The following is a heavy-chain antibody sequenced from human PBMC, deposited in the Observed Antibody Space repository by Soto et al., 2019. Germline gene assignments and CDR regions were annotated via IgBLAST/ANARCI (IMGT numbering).Heavy chain of an antibody. D-gene: IGHD4-17*01. Sequence: GGSLRLSCAASGFTFSSYGMHWVRQAPGKGLEWVAVISYDGSNKYYADSVKGRFTISRDNSKNTLYLQMNSLRAEDTAVYYCAKDFGDYPDYYYYGMDVWGQGTTVTVYS. CDR2: ISYDGSNK. CDR1: GFTFSSYG. CDR3: AKDFGDYPDYYYYGMDV. J-gene: IGHJ6*02. V-gene: IGHV3-30*18.